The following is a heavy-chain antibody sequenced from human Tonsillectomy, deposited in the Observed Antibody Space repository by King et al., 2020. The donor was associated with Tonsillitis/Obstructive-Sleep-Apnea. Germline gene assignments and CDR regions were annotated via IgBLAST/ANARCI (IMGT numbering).Heavy chain of an antibody. Sequence: VQLVESGGGVVQPGRSLRLSCAASGFTFSSYAMHWVRQAPGKGLEWVAVISYDGSNKYYADSVKGRFTISRDNSKNTLYLQMNSLRAEDTAVYYCARDPHYDILTGYSHFQHWGQGTLVTVSS. V-gene: IGHV3-30*01. D-gene: IGHD3-9*01. CDR3: ARDPHYDILTGYSHFQH. J-gene: IGHJ1*01. CDR1: GFTFSSYA. CDR2: ISYDGSNK.